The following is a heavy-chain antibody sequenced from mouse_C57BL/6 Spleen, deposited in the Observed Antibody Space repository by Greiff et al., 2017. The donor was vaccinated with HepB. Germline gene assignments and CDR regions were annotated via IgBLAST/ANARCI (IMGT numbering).Heavy chain of an antibody. D-gene: IGHD2-1*01. J-gene: IGHJ4*01. CDR2: INPYNGDT. Sequence: VQLQQSGPELVKPGDSVKISCKASGYSFTGYFMNWVMQSHGKSLEWIGRINPYNGDTFYNQKFKGKATLTVDKSSSTAHMELRSLTSEDSAVYYCAREGSHYGNYDAMDYWGQGTSVTVSS. CDR3: AREGSHYGNYDAMDY. V-gene: IGHV1-20*01. CDR1: GYSFTGYF.